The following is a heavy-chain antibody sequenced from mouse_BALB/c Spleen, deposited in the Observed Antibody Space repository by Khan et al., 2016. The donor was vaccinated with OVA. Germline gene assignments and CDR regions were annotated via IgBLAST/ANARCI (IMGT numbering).Heavy chain of an antibody. CDR3: ARSMISTWYFDV. CDR1: GFTFSSFG. V-gene: IGHV5-17*02. Sequence: EVELVESGGGLVQPGGSRKLSCAASGFTFSSFGMHWVRQAPEKGLEWVAYISSGNATIYYADIVKGRFTISRDNPKNTLFLQMTSLRSEDTAMYYFARSMISTWYFDVWGAGTTVTVSS. J-gene: IGHJ1*01. CDR2: ISSGNATI. D-gene: IGHD2-4*01.